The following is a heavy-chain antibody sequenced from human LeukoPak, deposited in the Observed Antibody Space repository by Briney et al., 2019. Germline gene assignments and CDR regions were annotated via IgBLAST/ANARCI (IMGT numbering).Heavy chain of an antibody. J-gene: IGHJ5*02. CDR2: INPNSGGT. CDR3: ARDPGSDYWFDP. CDR1: GYTFTGYY. D-gene: IGHD3-10*01. Sequence: ASVKVSCKASGYTFTGYYMHWVRQAPGQGLEWMGWINPNSGGTNYAQKFQGRVTMTRDTSISTAYMELSRLRSDDTAVYYCARDPGSDYWFDPWGQGTLVTVSS. V-gene: IGHV1-2*02.